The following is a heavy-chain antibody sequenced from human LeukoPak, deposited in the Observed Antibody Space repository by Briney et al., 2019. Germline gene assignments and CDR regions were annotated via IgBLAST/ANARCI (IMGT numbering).Heavy chain of an antibody. V-gene: IGHV1-46*03. Sequence: ASVKVSCKASGYIFTSYYMHWVRQAPGQRLEWLGVVYPSAGTSDPAQRFRARITLSDDTSTSTAYMELRSLKSEDTAIYFCVREYHGGYFDFWGQGTLVTVSS. CDR2: VYPSAGTS. J-gene: IGHJ4*02. CDR1: GYIFTSYY. CDR3: VREYHGGYFDF. D-gene: IGHD3-16*01.